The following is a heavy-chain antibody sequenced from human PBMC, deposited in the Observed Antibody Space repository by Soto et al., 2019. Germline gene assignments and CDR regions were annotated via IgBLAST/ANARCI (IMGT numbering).Heavy chain of an antibody. CDR1: GFIFSDYY. J-gene: IGHJ4*02. D-gene: IGHD3-22*01. CDR2: ISSSGYT. CDR3: ARDLVDEGTYVSFSDY. Sequence: QVQLVESGGGLVKPGGSLRLSCAASGFIFSDYYMSWIRQAPGKGLEWVSYISSSGYTNYADSVKGRFTISRDNAKNSLYLQMNSLRAEDTAVYYCARDLVDEGTYVSFSDYWGQGTLVTVSS. V-gene: IGHV3-11*05.